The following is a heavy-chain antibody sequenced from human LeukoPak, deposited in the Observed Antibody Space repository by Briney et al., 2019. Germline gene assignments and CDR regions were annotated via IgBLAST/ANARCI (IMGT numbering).Heavy chain of an antibody. D-gene: IGHD3-22*01. CDR2: IYYSGST. V-gene: IGHV4-39*07. CDR3: ARVEVGPYYYDSSGYSPTFDY. J-gene: IGHJ4*02. Sequence: SETLSLTCTVSGGSISSSSYYWGWIRQPPGKGLEWIGSIYYSGSTYYNPSLKSRVTISVDTSKNQFSLKLSSVTAADTAVYYCARVEVGPYYYDSSGYSPTFDYWGQGTLVTVSS. CDR1: GGSISSSSYY.